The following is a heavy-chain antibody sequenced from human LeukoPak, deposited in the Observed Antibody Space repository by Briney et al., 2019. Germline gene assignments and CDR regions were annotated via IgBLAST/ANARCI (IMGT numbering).Heavy chain of an antibody. Sequence: ASVKVSCKASGYTFTSYGISWVRQAPGQGLECMGWISAYNANTNYAQKLQGSVTATTDTSTSTAYMELRSLRSDDTAVYYCAREALSWQLVPYYYYGMDVWGQGTTVTVS. J-gene: IGHJ6*02. CDR2: ISAYNANT. D-gene: IGHD6-13*01. V-gene: IGHV1-18*01. CDR3: AREALSWQLVPYYYYGMDV. CDR1: GYTFTSYG.